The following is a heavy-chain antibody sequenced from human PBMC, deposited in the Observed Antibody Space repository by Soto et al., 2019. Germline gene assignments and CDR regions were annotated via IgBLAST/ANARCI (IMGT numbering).Heavy chain of an antibody. CDR2: IVPLFGTA. J-gene: IGHJ5*02. V-gene: IGHV1-69*12. D-gene: IGHD3-3*01. CDR1: GGTFGDTA. Sequence: QVQLVQSGAEVKEPGSSVNVSCKTSGGTFGDTAVTWVRQVPGQGLEWIGGIVPLFGTANYAQKFRGRVMITADESTSTAYMDLSSLRSDLTAIYYCARDGDPGYSFWSGPLGGGRFDPWGQGTLVTVPS. CDR3: ARDGDPGYSFWSGPLGGGRFDP.